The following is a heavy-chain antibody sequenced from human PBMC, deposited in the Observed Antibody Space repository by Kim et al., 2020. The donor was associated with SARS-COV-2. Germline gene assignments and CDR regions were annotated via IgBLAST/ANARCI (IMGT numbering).Heavy chain of an antibody. CDR2: IWCDGSNT. CDR1: GFTFSSYG. V-gene: IGHV3-33*01. J-gene: IGHJ6*02. CDR3: ARGRGRTMFGVVSMYGGIHG. Sequence: GGSLRLSCAASGFTFSSYGMHWVRQAPGKGLEWVAVIWCDGSNTYYADSVKGRFTISRDNSKNTLYLQMNSLRAEDTAVYYCARGRGRTMFGVVSMYGGIHGWSQGSTVTVSS. D-gene: IGHD3-3*01.